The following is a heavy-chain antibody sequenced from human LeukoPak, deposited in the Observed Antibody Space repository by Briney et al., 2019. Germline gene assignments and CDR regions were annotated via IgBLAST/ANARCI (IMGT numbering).Heavy chain of an antibody. CDR2: ISAYNGNT. CDR3: ARDLFMVTRVNRDDY. Sequence: ASVKVSCKASGYTFTSYGISWVRQAPGQGLEWMGWISAYNGNTNYAQKLQGRVTMTTDTSTSTAYMELSSLRSEDTAVYYCARDLFMVTRVNRDDYWGQGTLVTVSS. J-gene: IGHJ4*02. CDR1: GYTFTSYG. V-gene: IGHV1-18*01. D-gene: IGHD2-21*02.